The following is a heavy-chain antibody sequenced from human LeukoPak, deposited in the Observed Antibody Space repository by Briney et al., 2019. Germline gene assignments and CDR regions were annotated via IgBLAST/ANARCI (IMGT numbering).Heavy chain of an antibody. CDR1: GFTFSSYW. Sequence: PGGSLRLSCAASGFTFSSYWMSWVRQAPGKGLEWVANTKQDGSEKYYVDSVKGRFTISRDNAKNSLYLQMNSLRAEDTAMYYCARFYVWGSYRLGVFDYWGQGTLVTVSS. CDR2: TKQDGSEK. V-gene: IGHV3-7*01. J-gene: IGHJ4*02. D-gene: IGHD3-16*02. CDR3: ARFYVWGSYRLGVFDY.